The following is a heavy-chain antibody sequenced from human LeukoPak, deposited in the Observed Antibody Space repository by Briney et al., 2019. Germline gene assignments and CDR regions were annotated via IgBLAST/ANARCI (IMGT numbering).Heavy chain of an antibody. D-gene: IGHD3-10*01. J-gene: IGHJ4*02. Sequence: GGSLRLSCAASGFTFSNYAMSWVRQAPGKGLEWVSGISSSGGSTYYADSVKGRFTVSRDNSKSTLSLQMNSLGAEDTAVFYCAKRSGITASSGYFDYWGQGTLVTVSS. CDR2: ISSSGGST. V-gene: IGHV3-23*01. CDR1: GFTFSNYA. CDR3: AKRSGITASSGYFDY.